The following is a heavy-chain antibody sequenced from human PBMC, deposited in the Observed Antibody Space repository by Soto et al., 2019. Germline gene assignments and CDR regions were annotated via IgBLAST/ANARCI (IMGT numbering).Heavy chain of an antibody. CDR3: AKDLSWGYRISPHYFDY. CDR1: GFTFSSYA. J-gene: IGHJ4*02. V-gene: IGHV3-23*01. Sequence: EVQLLESGGGLVQPGGSLRLSCAASGFTFSSYAMSWVRQAPGKGLEWVSAISGSGGSTYYADSVKGRFTISRDNSKNTLYLQMNSLRAEDTAVYYCAKDLSWGYRISPHYFDYWCQGTLVTVSS. D-gene: IGHD6-13*01. CDR2: ISGSGGST.